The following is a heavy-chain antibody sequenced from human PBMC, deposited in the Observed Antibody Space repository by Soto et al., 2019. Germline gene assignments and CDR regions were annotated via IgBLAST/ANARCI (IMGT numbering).Heavy chain of an antibody. CDR2: IDIGGNT. V-gene: IGHV3-66*01. Sequence: GGSLRLSCAASGFTFSSYSMNWVRQAPWKGLEWVSIIDIGGNTYYADSVKDRFTISRDNSRNTLYLHMDSLRAEDTAVYYCARGRGSTGYLGREHYFDYWGQGTLVTVSS. J-gene: IGHJ4*02. CDR1: GFTFSSYS. D-gene: IGHD2-2*01. CDR3: ARGRGSTGYLGREHYFDY.